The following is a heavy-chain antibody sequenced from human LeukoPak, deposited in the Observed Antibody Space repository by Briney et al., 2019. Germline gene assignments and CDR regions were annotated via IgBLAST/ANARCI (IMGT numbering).Heavy chain of an antibody. V-gene: IGHV3-15*01. CDR3: TTLSYYDFWSGYSARYYFDY. CDR1: GFTFSSYS. D-gene: IGHD3-3*01. CDR2: IKSKTDGGTT. Sequence: GGSLRLSCAASGFTFSSYSMTWVRQAPGKGLEWVGRIKSKTDGGTTDYAAPVKGRFTISRDDSKNTLYLQMNSLKTEDTAVYYCTTLSYYDFWSGYSARYYFDYWGQGTLVTVSS. J-gene: IGHJ4*02.